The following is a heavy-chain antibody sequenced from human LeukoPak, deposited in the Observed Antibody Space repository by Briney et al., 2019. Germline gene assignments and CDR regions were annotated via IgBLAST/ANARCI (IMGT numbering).Heavy chain of an antibody. Sequence: PGRSLRLSCAASGFTFSSYAMHWVRQVPGKGLEWVAVISYDGSNKYYADSVKGRFTISRDNSKNTLYLQMNSLRAEDTAVYYCARVVITYFDYWGQGTLVTVSS. D-gene: IGHD3-22*01. CDR3: ARVVITYFDY. CDR2: ISYDGSNK. J-gene: IGHJ4*02. V-gene: IGHV3-30-3*01. CDR1: GFTFSSYA.